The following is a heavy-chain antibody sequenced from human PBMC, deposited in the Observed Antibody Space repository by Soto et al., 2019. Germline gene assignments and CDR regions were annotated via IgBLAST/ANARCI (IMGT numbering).Heavy chain of an antibody. CDR3: ATYGSGTYKPTTFDY. Sequence: QVQLQESGPGLVKPSQTLSLTCTVSGGSISSGGYYWSWIRQHPGKGLEWIGYIYYSGSTYYNPSVNSRVTIAVDTSKNQFSLKLSSVTAADTGVYYCATYGSGTYKPTTFDYWGQGTLVTVSS. J-gene: IGHJ4*02. D-gene: IGHD3-10*01. CDR2: IYYSGST. CDR1: GGSISSGGYY. V-gene: IGHV4-31*03.